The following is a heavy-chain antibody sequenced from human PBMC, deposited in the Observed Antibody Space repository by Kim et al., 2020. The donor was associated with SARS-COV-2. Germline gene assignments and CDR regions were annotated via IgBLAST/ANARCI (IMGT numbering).Heavy chain of an antibody. CDR2: INHSGST. Sequence: SETLSLTCAVYGGSFSGYYWSWIRQPPGKGLEWIGEINHSGSTNYNPSLKSRVTISVDTSKNQFSLKLSSVTAADTAVYYCARWRRKYYYDLDYWGQGTLVTVSS. J-gene: IGHJ4*02. V-gene: IGHV4-34*01. D-gene: IGHD3-22*01. CDR1: GGSFSGYY. CDR3: ARWRRKYYYDLDY.